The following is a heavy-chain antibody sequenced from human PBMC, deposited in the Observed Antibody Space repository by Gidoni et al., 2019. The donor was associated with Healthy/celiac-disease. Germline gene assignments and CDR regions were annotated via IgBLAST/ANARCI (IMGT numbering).Heavy chain of an antibody. J-gene: IGHJ4*02. CDR2: IYYSEST. CDR3: ASFRQGIVY. Sequence: QVQLQASAPGLVTPSQTPSPTCTLAGGSISSCDYYCSWIRPPPGKGLEWIGYIYYSESTYYNPSLKSRVTISVDTSKNQFSLKLSSVTAADTAVYYCASFRQGIVYWGQGTLVTVSS. D-gene: IGHD2-15*01. V-gene: IGHV4-30-4*01. CDR1: GGSISSCDYY.